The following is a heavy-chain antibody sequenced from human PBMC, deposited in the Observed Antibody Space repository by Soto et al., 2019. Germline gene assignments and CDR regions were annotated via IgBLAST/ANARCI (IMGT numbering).Heavy chain of an antibody. Sequence: GWFLRLSCAASGFTFSSYGMHWVRQAPGKGLEWVAVIWYDGSNKYYADSVKGRFTISRDNSKNTLYLQMNSPRAEDTAVYYCARDSSADSSGPFDYWGQGTLVTVSS. CDR3: ARDSSADSSGPFDY. J-gene: IGHJ4*02. D-gene: IGHD6-19*01. CDR2: IWYDGSNK. CDR1: GFTFSSYG. V-gene: IGHV3-33*01.